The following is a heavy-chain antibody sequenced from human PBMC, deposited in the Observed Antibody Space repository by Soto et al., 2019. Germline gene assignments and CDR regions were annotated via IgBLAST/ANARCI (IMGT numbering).Heavy chain of an antibody. CDR3: ARFMAPLRYGSSWLSNWFDP. V-gene: IGHV4-34*01. J-gene: IGHJ5*02. D-gene: IGHD6-13*01. CDR2: INHSGST. CDR1: GGSFSGYY. Sequence: SETLSLTCAVYGGSFSGYYWSWIRQPPGKGLEWIGEINHSGSTNYNPSLKSRVTISVDTSKNQFSLKLSSVTAADTAVYYCARFMAPLRYGSSWLSNWFDPWGQGTLVTVSS.